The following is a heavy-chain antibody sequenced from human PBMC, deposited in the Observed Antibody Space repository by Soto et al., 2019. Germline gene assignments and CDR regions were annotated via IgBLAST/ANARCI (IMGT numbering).Heavy chain of an antibody. Sequence: SETLSLTCTVSGGSMSSYYWTWIRQPAGKGLEWIGRVYSSGGTHYNPSLKSRVTISLDTSKNQFSLRLLSVTDAGTAVYYCARGQRFSDWFDPWGQGTLVTVSS. V-gene: IGHV4-4*07. J-gene: IGHJ5*02. CDR3: ARGQRFSDWFDP. CDR2: VYSSGGT. D-gene: IGHD3-3*01. CDR1: GGSMSSYY.